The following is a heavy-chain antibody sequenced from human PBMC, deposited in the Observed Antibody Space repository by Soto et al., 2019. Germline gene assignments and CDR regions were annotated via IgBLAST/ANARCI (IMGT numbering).Heavy chain of an antibody. V-gene: IGHV4-59*08. CDR1: GGSISSYY. CDR2: IYYSGST. Sequence: PSETLSLTCTVSGGSISSYYWSWIRQPPGKGLEWIGYIYYSGSTNYNPSLKSRVTISVDTSKNQFSLKLSSVTAADTAVYYCAGTTTAALDYWGQGTLVTVSS. J-gene: IGHJ4*02. CDR3: AGTTTAALDY. D-gene: IGHD4-4*01.